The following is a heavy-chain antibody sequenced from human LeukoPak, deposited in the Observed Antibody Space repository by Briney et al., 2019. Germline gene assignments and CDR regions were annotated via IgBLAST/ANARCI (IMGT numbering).Heavy chain of an antibody. V-gene: IGHV5-51*01. D-gene: IGHD3-10*01. J-gene: IGHJ4*02. CDR1: GYSFPSYW. CDR3: ARSSYYGSGSYPLLEY. CDR2: IYPGDSDT. Sequence: GESLKISCKGSGYSFPSYWIGWVRQMPGKGLEWMGIIYPGDSDTRYSPSFQGQVTISADKSISTAYLQWSSLRASDTAMYYCARSSYYGSGSYPLLEYWGQGTLVTVSS.